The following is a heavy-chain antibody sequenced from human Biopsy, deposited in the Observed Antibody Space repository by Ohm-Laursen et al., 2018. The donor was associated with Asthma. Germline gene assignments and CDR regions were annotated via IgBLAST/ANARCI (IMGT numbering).Heavy chain of an antibody. V-gene: IGHV1-69*13. Sequence: SVKVSCKASGGTFSTFGISWVRQAPGQGLEWMGRIIPFYGTATYAQNFQGRLTLTADESTSTAYMEVTSLRSEDTAIYYCARCQVGYSSGWSLLLKKIYYSGMDVWGQGTAVTVSS. J-gene: IGHJ6*02. CDR1: GGTFSTFG. D-gene: IGHD6-19*01. CDR2: IIPFYGTA. CDR3: ARCQVGYSSGWSLLLKKIYYSGMDV.